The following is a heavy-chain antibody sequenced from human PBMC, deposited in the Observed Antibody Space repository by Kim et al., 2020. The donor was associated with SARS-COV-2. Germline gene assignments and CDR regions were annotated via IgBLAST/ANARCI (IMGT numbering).Heavy chain of an antibody. V-gene: IGHV1-8*01. J-gene: IGHJ6*03. D-gene: IGHD3-22*01. CDR2: MNPNSGNT. Sequence: ASVKVSCKASGYTFTSYDINWVRQATGQGLEWMGWMNPNSGNTGYAQKFQGRVTMTRNTSISTAYMELSSLRSEDTAVYYCARGRRGAMIVVVIPYYYYYMDVWGKGTTVTVSS. CDR1: GYTFTSYD. CDR3: ARGRRGAMIVVVIPYYYYYMDV.